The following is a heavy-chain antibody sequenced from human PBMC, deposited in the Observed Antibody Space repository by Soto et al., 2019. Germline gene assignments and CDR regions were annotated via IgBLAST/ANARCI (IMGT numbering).Heavy chain of an antibody. CDR1: GYTFTGYY. D-gene: IGHD6-19*01. J-gene: IGHJ6*02. CDR3: ARGGDSSPSMGRAGRDG. CDR2: INPNSGGT. Sequence: ASVKGSCKASGYTFTGYYMHWVRQAPGQGLEWMGWINPNSGGTNYAQKFQGRVPMTRDTSISTAYMELSRLRSDDTAVSSSARGGDSSPSMGRAGRDGWG. V-gene: IGHV1-2*02.